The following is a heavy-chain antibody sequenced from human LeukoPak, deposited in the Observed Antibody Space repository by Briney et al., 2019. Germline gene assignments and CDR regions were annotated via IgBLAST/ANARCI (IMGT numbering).Heavy chain of an antibody. J-gene: IGHJ3*02. CDR3: ARDRGVPGPGNALDI. Sequence: RASVKVSCKASGYTFTNYHMHWVRQAPGQGLEWLGLVKPKSGDSDFVQKFRGRVTVTTDVSTTTIHMELSNLRSDDTAVYYCARDRGVPGPGNALDIWGQGTMVTVSS. CDR1: GYTFTNYH. D-gene: IGHD2-8*01. CDR2: VKPKSGDS. V-gene: IGHV1-2*06.